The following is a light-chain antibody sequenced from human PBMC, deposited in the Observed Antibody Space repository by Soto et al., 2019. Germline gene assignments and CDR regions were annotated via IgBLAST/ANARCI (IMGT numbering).Light chain of an antibody. V-gene: IGKV1-5*03. Sequence: DIQMTQSPSTLSASVGDRVTITCRASQSISSWLAWHQQKPGKAPKLLIYKASTLDSGVPSRFSGSGSGTKFTLTISSLQPDDFATYYCQQYKTYSSFGGGTKVEIK. CDR2: KAS. J-gene: IGKJ4*01. CDR3: QQYKTYSS. CDR1: QSISSW.